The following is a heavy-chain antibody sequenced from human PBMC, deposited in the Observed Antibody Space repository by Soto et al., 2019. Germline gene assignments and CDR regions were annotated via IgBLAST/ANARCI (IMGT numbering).Heavy chain of an antibody. J-gene: IGHJ4*02. V-gene: IGHV1-18*01. Sequence: QVQLVQSGAEVKKPGASVKVSCKASGYTFTSYGISWVRQAPGQGLEWMGWISAYNGNTNYAQKLQGRVTMTTDTSTSTAYMELRSLRSDDTAVYYCAVRYTGGGYDPPRAFDYWGQGTLVTVSS. CDR3: AVRYTGGGYDPPRAFDY. CDR1: GYTFTSYG. CDR2: ISAYNGNT. D-gene: IGHD5-12*01.